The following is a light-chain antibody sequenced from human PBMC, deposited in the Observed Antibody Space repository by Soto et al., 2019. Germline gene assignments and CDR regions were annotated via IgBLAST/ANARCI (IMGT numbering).Light chain of an antibody. V-gene: IGKV3D-15*01. CDR1: QSVSSK. J-gene: IGKJ5*01. Sequence: VMRLSPATVTVSPEERATXXXXXSQSVSSKLAWYQQKPGHAPRLLIYGASTRATGIPARFSGSGSGTEFTLTISCLQSEDFAVYYCQQYNNWPPIPFGQGTRLEIK. CDR2: GAS. CDR3: QQYNNWPPIP.